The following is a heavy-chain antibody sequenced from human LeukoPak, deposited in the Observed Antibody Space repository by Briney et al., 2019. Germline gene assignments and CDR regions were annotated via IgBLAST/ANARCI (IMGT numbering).Heavy chain of an antibody. Sequence: SVKVSCKASGGTFSSYAISWVRQAPGQGLEWMGGIIPIFGTANYAQKFQGRVTITADESTSTAYMELSSLRSEDTAVYYCARDPPSRNHFDYWGQGTLVTVSS. CDR2: IIPIFGTA. CDR1: GGTFSSYA. J-gene: IGHJ4*02. D-gene: IGHD1-14*01. V-gene: IGHV1-69*01. CDR3: ARDPPSRNHFDY.